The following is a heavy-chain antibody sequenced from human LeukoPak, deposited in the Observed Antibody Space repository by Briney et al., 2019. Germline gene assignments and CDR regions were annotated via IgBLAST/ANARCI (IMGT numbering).Heavy chain of an antibody. CDR3: ARGYCSSISCYVDY. CDR2: ISYDGSNK. V-gene: IGHV3-30*04. Sequence: GGSLRLSCAASGFIFSNYAIHWVRQAPGKGLEWVAVISYDGSNKYYADSVKGRFTISRDISKNTLYLEMNSLRAEDTAVYYCARGYCSSISCYVDYWGQGTLVTVSS. D-gene: IGHD2-2*01. J-gene: IGHJ4*02. CDR1: GFIFSNYA.